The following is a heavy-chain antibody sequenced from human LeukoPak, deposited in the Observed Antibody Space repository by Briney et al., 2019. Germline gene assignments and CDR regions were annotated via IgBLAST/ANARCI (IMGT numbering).Heavy chain of an antibody. CDR2: ISGSGGST. J-gene: IGHJ3*02. Sequence: GGSLRLSCAASGFTFSSYAMSWVRQAPGKGLEWVSAISGSGGSTYYADSVKGRFTISRDNSKNTLYLQMNSLRAEDTAVYYCARDFDPSIAAFRGAFDIWGQGTMVTVSS. D-gene: IGHD6-13*01. CDR1: GFTFSSYA. CDR3: ARDFDPSIAAFRGAFDI. V-gene: IGHV3-23*01.